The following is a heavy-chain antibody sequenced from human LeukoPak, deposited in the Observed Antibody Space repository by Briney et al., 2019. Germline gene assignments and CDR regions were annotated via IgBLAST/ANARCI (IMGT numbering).Heavy chain of an antibody. CDR1: GGSISSSSYY. Sequence: SETLSLTCTVSGGSISSSSYYWGWIRQPPGTGLEWIGSIYYSGSTYYNPSLKSRVTISVDTSKNQFSLKLSSVAAADTAVYYCARLIVVVPAAAFDPWGQGTLVTVSS. V-gene: IGHV4-39*07. J-gene: IGHJ5*02. CDR3: ARLIVVVPAAAFDP. D-gene: IGHD2-2*01. CDR2: IYYSGST.